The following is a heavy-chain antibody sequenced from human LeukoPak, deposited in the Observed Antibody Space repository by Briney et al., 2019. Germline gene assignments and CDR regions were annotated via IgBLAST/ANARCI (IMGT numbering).Heavy chain of an antibody. V-gene: IGHV5-51*01. D-gene: IGHD2-2*01. CDR3: ARPRSYGEGGSTSDYYYMDV. CDR1: GYSFTSYW. J-gene: IGHJ6*03. CDR2: IYPGDSDT. Sequence: GESLKISCKGSGYSFTSYWIGWVRQMPGKGLEWMGIIYPGDSDTRYSPSFQGQVTISADKSISTAYLQWSSLKASDTAMYYCARPRSYGEGGSTSDYYYMDVWGKGTTVTVSS.